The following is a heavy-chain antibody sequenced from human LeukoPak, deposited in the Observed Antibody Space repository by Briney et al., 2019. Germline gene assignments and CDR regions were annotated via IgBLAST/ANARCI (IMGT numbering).Heavy chain of an antibody. Sequence: GGSLRLSXVASGFSFSNHGMHWVRQAPGRGLEWVAVIWNDGSYEHYTDSVKGRFTISRDNSKNTLFLQLNSLRPEDTAVYYCAKPTWGSGSFLIDFWGQGTLVTVSS. CDR1: GFSFSNHG. D-gene: IGHD1-26*01. V-gene: IGHV3-33*03. CDR3: AKPTWGSGSFLIDF. J-gene: IGHJ4*02. CDR2: IWNDGSYE.